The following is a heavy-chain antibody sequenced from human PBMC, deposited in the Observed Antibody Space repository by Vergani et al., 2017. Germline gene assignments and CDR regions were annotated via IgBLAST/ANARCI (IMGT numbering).Heavy chain of an antibody. CDR2: INPNSGGT. Sequence: QVQLVQSGAEVKKPGASVKVSCKASGYTFTGYYMHWVRQAPGQGLEWMGWINPNSGGTNYAQKFQGRVTMTRDTSISTAYMELSSLRSEDTAVYYCARCYYDSSGYYWLDYWGQGTLVTVSS. CDR3: ARCYYDSSGYYWLDY. CDR1: GYTFTGYY. D-gene: IGHD3-22*01. J-gene: IGHJ4*02. V-gene: IGHV1-2*02.